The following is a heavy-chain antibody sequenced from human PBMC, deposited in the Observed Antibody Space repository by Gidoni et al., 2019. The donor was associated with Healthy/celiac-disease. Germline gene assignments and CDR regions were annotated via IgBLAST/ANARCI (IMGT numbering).Heavy chain of an antibody. Sequence: QVQLQESGPGLVKPSETLSLPCAVSGYSISSGYYWGWIRQPPGKGLEWIGSIYHSGSTYYNPSLKSRVTISVDTSKNQFSLKLSSVTAADTAVYYCARHALSYGYGVSFDYWGQGTLVTVSS. CDR2: IYHSGST. D-gene: IGHD5-18*01. V-gene: IGHV4-38-2*01. CDR1: GYSISSGYY. CDR3: ARHALSYGYGVSFDY. J-gene: IGHJ4*02.